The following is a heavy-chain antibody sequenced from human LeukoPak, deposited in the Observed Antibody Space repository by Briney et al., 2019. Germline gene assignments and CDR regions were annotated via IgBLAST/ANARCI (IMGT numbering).Heavy chain of an antibody. CDR2: INDSGGGR. D-gene: IGHD6-19*01. V-gene: IGHV3-23*01. Sequence: GGSLRLSCAASGFTFSSYAMSWVRQAPGKGLEWVSTINDSGGGRNYADSVKGRFTISRDNSKNTLHLQMNNLRAEDTAVYYCAKDSGQWLASTGDNWGQGTLVTVSS. CDR1: GFTFSSYA. CDR3: AKDSGQWLASTGDN. J-gene: IGHJ4*02.